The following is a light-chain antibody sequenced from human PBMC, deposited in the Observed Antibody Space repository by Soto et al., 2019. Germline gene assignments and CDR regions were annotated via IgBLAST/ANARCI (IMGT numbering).Light chain of an antibody. J-gene: IGKJ1*01. Sequence: DIQMTQSPSSLSASVGDRVTITCRASQSISSYLNWYQQKPGKAPKLLIYAASSLQSGVPSRFSGSGSGTDFTLTISSLQPEDFATCSCLQSYSTPDRSWTFGQGTKVEIK. CDR1: QSISSY. CDR3: LQSYSTPDRSWT. CDR2: AAS. V-gene: IGKV1-39*01.